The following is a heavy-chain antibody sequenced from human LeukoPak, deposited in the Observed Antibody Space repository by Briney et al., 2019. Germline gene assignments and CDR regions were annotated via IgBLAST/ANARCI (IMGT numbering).Heavy chain of an antibody. V-gene: IGHV3-23*01. CDR1: GFIFSSNW. Sequence: GGSLRLSCAASGFIFSSNWMSWVRQAPGKGLEWVSAISGSGGSTYYADSVKGRFTISRDNSKNTLYLQMNSLRAEDTAVYYRAKGTYYTDHDSSGYYERYYYGMDVWGQGTTVTVSS. D-gene: IGHD3-22*01. J-gene: IGHJ6*02. CDR3: AKGTYYTDHDSSGYYERYYYGMDV. CDR2: ISGSGGST.